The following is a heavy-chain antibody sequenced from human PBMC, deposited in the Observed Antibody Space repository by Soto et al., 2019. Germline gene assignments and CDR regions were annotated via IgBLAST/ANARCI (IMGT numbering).Heavy chain of an antibody. CDR2: IYYSGST. CDR3: ARDRPGDRGDFDI. V-gene: IGHV4-31*03. CDR1: GGSINSGGYY. J-gene: IGHJ3*02. Sequence: QVQLQESGPVLVKPSQTLSLTCTVSGGSINSGGYYWSWIRQHPGKGLEWIGYIYYSGSTYYNPSLTSRVTISVDTSKNQYSLKLSSVTAADTAVYYCARDRPGDRGDFDIWGQGTMVTVSS. D-gene: IGHD7-27*01.